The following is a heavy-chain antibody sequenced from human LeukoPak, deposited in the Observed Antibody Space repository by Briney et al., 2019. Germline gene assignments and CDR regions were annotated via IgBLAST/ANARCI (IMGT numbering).Heavy chain of an antibody. CDR1: GGSISSYY. V-gene: IGHV4-59*01. CDR2: IYYSGST. J-gene: IGHJ4*02. Sequence: PSETLSLTCTVSGGSISSYYWSWIRQPPGKGLEWIGYIYYSGSTNYNPSLKSRVTISVNTSKNQFSLKLSSVTAADTAVYYCARVADYWGQGTLVTVSS. CDR3: ARVADY.